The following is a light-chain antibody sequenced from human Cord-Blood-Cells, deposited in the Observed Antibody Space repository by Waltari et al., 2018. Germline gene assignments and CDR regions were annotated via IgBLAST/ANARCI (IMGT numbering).Light chain of an antibody. Sequence: QSALTQPASVSGSPGQSITISCTGTSSDVGGYNYVSWYQQHPGKAPKLMIYDVSNRPSGVSNRLSGSKSGNSASRTISGLQAEDEADYYCSSYTSSSTLFGGGTKLTVL. V-gene: IGLV2-14*01. CDR1: SSDVGGYNY. CDR3: SSYTSSSTL. J-gene: IGLJ2*01. CDR2: DVS.